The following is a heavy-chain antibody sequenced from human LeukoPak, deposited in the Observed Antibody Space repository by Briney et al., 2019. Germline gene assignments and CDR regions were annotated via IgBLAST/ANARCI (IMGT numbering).Heavy chain of an antibody. CDR1: GFTFSTYA. V-gene: IGHV3-53*01. Sequence: GGSLRLSCAASGFTFSTYAMDWVRQAPGKGLEWVSVFYVGGATYYADSVKGRFTISRDNSENTLYLQMKSLRAEDTAVYYCARGDGYNFFDYWGQGTLVTVSS. J-gene: IGHJ4*02. CDR3: ARGDGYNFFDY. CDR2: FYVGGAT. D-gene: IGHD5-24*01.